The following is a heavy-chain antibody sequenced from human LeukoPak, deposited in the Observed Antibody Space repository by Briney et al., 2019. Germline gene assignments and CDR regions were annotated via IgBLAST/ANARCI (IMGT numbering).Heavy chain of an antibody. J-gene: IGHJ4*02. CDR2: ISYDGSNK. Sequence: GGSLRLSCAASGFTFSSYAMHWVRQAPGKGLEWVAVISYDGSNKYYADSVKGRFTISRDNSKNTLYLQMNSLRAEDTAVYYCARDLNYYDNSIKYYFDYWGQGTLVTVSS. CDR3: ARDLNYYDNSIKYYFDY. D-gene: IGHD3-22*01. V-gene: IGHV3-30-3*01. CDR1: GFTFSSYA.